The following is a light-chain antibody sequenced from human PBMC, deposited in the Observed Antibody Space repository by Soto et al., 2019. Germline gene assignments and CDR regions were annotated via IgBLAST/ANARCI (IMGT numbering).Light chain of an antibody. Sequence: QSVLTQPPSVSGAPGQRVTISCTGSSSNIGAGYDVHWYQQFSGTAPKLLIYANNNRPSGVPDRFSGSKSGTSASLAITGLQAEDEADYYCRSYDSSLSVGVFGTGTKVTVL. J-gene: IGLJ1*01. CDR1: SSNIGAGYD. V-gene: IGLV1-40*01. CDR3: RSYDSSLSVGV. CDR2: ANN.